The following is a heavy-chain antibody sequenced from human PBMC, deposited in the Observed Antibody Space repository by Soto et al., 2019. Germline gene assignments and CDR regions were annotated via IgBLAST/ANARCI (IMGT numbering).Heavy chain of an antibody. CDR1: GFTFSYG. V-gene: IGHV3-30*18. J-gene: IGHJ4*02. CDR3: AKLVIGYCSGNTCDDY. D-gene: IGHD2-15*01. CDR2: ISYDSSNK. Sequence: VQLLESGGGLIQPGGSLRLSCAASGFTFSYGIHWLRQAPGKGLEWVAYISYDSSNKFYGDSVKGRFTISRDNSKNTQFLQMNSLRAEDTAVYYCAKLVIGYCSGNTCDDYWAREPWSPSP.